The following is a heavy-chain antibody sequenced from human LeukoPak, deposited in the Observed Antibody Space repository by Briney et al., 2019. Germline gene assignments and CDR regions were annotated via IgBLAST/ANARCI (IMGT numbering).Heavy chain of an antibody. V-gene: IGHV4-34*01. J-gene: IGHJ5*02. CDR3: ARQALLLHNWFDP. CDR2: INHSGST. Sequence: SETLSLTCTVSGGSISSYYWSWIRQPPGKGLEWIGEINHSGSTNYNPSLKSRVTISVDTSKNQFSLKLSSVTAADTAVYYCARQALLLHNWFDPWGQGTLVTVSS. D-gene: IGHD2-15*01. CDR1: GGSISSYY.